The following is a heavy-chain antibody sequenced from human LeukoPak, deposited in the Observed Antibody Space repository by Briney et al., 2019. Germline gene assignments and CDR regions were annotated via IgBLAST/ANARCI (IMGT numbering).Heavy chain of an antibody. D-gene: IGHD3-16*01. CDR2: IIPIFGTA. V-gene: IGHV1-69*06. Sequence: ASVKVSCKASGGTFSSYAISWVRQAPGQGLEWMGGIIPIFGTANYAQKFQGRVTITADKSTSTAYMELSSLRSEDTAVYYCARDRGFEYFDYWGQGTLVTVSS. CDR1: GGTFSSYA. J-gene: IGHJ4*02. CDR3: ARDRGFEYFDY.